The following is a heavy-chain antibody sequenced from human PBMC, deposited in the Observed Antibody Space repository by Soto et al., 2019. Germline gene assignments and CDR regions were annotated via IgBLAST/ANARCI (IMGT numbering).Heavy chain of an antibody. CDR2: ISGSGGST. Sequence: EVQLLESGGGLVQPGGSLRLSCAASGFTFSSYAMSWVRQAPGKGLEWVSAISGSGGSTYYADSVEGRFTISRDNSKNKLYLQMNRLRAEDTAVYYWAKDPVVVVIATPNEVFDIWGQGTMVTVSS. CDR3: AKDPVVVVIATPNEVFDI. D-gene: IGHD2-21*01. CDR1: GFTFSSYA. V-gene: IGHV3-23*01. J-gene: IGHJ3*02.